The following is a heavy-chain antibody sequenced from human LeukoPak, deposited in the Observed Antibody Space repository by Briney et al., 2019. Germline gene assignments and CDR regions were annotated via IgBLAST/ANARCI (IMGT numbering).Heavy chain of an antibody. CDR2: INHSGST. Sequence: SETLSLTCAVYGGSFSGYYWSWIRQPPGKGLEWIGEINHSGSTNYNPSLKSRVTISVDTSKNQFSLKLSSVTAADTAVYYCARDAFGYEEAWPDPWGQGTLVTVSS. D-gene: IGHD5-18*01. V-gene: IGHV4-34*01. CDR3: ARDAFGYEEAWPDP. J-gene: IGHJ5*02. CDR1: GGSFSGYY.